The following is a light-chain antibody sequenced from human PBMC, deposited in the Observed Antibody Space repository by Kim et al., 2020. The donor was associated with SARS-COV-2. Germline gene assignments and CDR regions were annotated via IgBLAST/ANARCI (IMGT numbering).Light chain of an antibody. V-gene: IGKV1-39*01. J-gene: IGKJ2*01. CDR1: QRIGSY. CDR3: QQSYSTPYT. Sequence: DIQMTQSPSSLSASVGDRVTITCRASQRIGSYLNWYQQKPGKAPNLLIYAASILQSGVPSRFSGSGSGTDFTLTITSLQPEDFATYFGQQSYSTPYTFGQGTKLEI. CDR2: AAS.